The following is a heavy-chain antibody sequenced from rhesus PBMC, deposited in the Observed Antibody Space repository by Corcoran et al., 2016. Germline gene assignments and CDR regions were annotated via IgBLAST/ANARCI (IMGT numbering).Heavy chain of an antibody. J-gene: IGHJ4*01. D-gene: IGHD6-31*01. CDR1: GGSISSSY. CDR2: IYGSGSST. CDR3: ARGSSGWYYYFDY. V-gene: IGHV4S11*01. Sequence: QVQLQQWGEGLVKPSETLSLTCAVSGGSISSSYWSWIRQAPGKGLEWIGYIYGSGSSTNYNPSLKSRVTLSVDTSKNQLSLKLSSVTTADTAVYYCARGSSGWYYYFDYWGQGVLVTVSS.